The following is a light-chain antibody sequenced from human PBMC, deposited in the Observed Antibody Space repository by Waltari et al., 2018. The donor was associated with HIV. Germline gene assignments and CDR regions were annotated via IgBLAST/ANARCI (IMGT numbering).Light chain of an antibody. V-gene: IGKV1-39*01. CDR2: AAS. CDR3: QQSSIAPNT. CDR1: QNIIKY. J-gene: IGKJ2*01. Sequence: DIQMTQSPSSLSASIGDRVIITCRASQNIIKYLNWYQQKPGRAPKLLIYAASSLQSGVPSRFSGSGSGTDFTLTISSLQPEDFATYFCQQSSIAPNTFGQGTKLEIK.